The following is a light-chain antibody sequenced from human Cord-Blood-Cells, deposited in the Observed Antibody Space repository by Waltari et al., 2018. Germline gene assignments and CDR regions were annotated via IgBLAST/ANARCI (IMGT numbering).Light chain of an antibody. Sequence: QSALTQPASVSGSPGQSITISCTGTSSDVGSYNLVSWYQQHPGKAPKLMIYEGSKRPSGFSNRFSVSKSGNTASLTISGLQAEDEAYYYCCSYAGSSTYVFGTGTKVTVL. V-gene: IGLV2-23*01. CDR2: EGS. CDR3: CSYAGSSTYV. J-gene: IGLJ1*01. CDR1: SSDVGSYNL.